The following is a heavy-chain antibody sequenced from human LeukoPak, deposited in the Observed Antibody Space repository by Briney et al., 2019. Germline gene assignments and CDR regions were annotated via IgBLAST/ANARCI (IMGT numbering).Heavy chain of an antibody. CDR1: GYTFTSYG. J-gene: IGHJ6*03. Sequence: ASVKVSCKASGYTFTSYGISWVRQAHGQGLEWKGWISAYNGNTNYAQKLQGRVTMTTDTSTSTAYMELRSTRSTDTAVYYCATVRYPLQKTHYYYYMDVWGKGTTVTVSS. CDR3: ATVRYPLQKTHYYYYMDV. CDR2: ISAYNGNT. V-gene: IGHV1-18*01. D-gene: IGHD5-24*01.